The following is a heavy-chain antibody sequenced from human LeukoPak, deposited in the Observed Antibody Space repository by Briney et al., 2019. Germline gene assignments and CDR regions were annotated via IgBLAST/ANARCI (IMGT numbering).Heavy chain of an antibody. CDR1: GYTLTELS. V-gene: IGHV1-24*01. J-gene: IGHJ4*02. CDR2: FDPEDGET. Sequence: ASVKVSCKVSGYTLTELSMHWVRQAPGKGLEWMGGFDPEDGETIYAQKFQGRVTMTEDTSTDTAYMELSSLRSEDTAVYYCATFNTAMVIAGGLDYWGQGTLVTVSS. CDR3: ATFNTAMVIAGGLDY. D-gene: IGHD5-18*01.